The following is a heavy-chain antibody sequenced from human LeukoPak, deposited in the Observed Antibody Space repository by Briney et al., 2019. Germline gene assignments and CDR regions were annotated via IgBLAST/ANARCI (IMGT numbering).Heavy chain of an antibody. CDR3: ARDRVQIWSYVGAFDS. V-gene: IGHV3-30-3*01. Sequence: GGSLRLSCATSGFTLTSYTMHWVRQAPGKGLEWVAVVSYDGTKISYADSVKGRFTMSRDISKNTLYLQMNSLKPEDSALYYCARDRVQIWSYVGAFDSWGQGTLVTVSS. CDR2: VSYDGTKI. J-gene: IGHJ4*02. D-gene: IGHD5-18*01. CDR1: GFTLTSYT.